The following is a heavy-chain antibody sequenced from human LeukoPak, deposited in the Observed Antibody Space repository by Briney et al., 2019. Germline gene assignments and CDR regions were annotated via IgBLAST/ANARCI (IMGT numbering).Heavy chain of an antibody. Sequence: GGSLRLSCAASGFTFNSYWMTWVRQAPGKGLEWVANIKQDGSEKLYVDSVKGRFAISRDNSKSTLCLQMNSLRAEDTAVYYCAKQLGYCSDGSCYFPYWGQGTLVTVSS. J-gene: IGHJ4*02. CDR3: AKQLGYCSDGSCYFPY. D-gene: IGHD2-15*01. CDR2: IKQDGSEK. V-gene: IGHV3-7*03. CDR1: GFTFNSYW.